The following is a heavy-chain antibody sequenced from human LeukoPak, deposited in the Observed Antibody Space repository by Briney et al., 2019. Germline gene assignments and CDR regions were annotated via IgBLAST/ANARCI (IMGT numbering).Heavy chain of an antibody. Sequence: AGGSLRLSCAAPGFTFSSYAMSWVRQAPGKGLKWVSAISGSSGSTYYAESMKGRFTISRDNSKNTLYLQMNSLRAEDTAVYYCAKDGGHSNWGYYYYGMDVWGQGTTVTVSS. V-gene: IGHV3-23*01. D-gene: IGHD7-27*01. CDR3: AKDGGHSNWGYYYYGMDV. CDR2: ISGSSGST. CDR1: GFTFSSYA. J-gene: IGHJ6*02.